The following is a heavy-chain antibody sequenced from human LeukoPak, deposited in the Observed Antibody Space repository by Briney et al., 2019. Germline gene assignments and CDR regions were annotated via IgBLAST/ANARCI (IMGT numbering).Heavy chain of an antibody. CDR1: GYTFTSYG. CDR2: IIPILGIA. D-gene: IGHD6-13*01. J-gene: IGHJ6*02. Sequence: SVKVSCKASGYTFTSYGISWVRQAPGQGLEWMGRIIPILGIANYAQKFQDRVTITRDMSTSTAYMELSSLRSDDTAVYYCAATIAADAGYYGMDVWGQGTTVTVSS. V-gene: IGHV1-69*04. CDR3: AATIAADAGYYGMDV.